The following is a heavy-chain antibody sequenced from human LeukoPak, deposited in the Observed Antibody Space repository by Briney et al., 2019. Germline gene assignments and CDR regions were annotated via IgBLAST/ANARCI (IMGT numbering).Heavy chain of an antibody. CDR2: VDGDGCAT. CDR3: AKSCTSTTCQIED. D-gene: IGHD2-2*01. J-gene: IGHJ4*02. Sequence: GGSLRLSCVASGFTFRSYWMHWVRLIPGKGLVWLSRVDGDGCATRYADSVKGRFTISRDNAENTVYLQMNSLRAEDTAVYFCAKSCTSTTCQIEDWGQGALVTVSS. V-gene: IGHV3-74*01. CDR1: GFTFRSYW.